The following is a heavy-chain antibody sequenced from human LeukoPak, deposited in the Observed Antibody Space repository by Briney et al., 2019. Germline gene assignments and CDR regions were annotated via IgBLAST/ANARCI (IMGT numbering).Heavy chain of an antibody. Sequence: ASVTVSCTASGYTFTSYGISWVRQAPGQGLEWMGWISAYNGNTNYAQKLQGRVTMTTDTSTSTAYMELRSLRSDDTAVYYCARAPPDYYDSSGYYLLTGYYCYYYGMDVWGQGTTVTVSS. CDR2: ISAYNGNT. CDR1: GYTFTSYG. J-gene: IGHJ6*02. D-gene: IGHD3-22*01. CDR3: ARAPPDYYDSSGYYLLTGYYCYYYGMDV. V-gene: IGHV1-18*01.